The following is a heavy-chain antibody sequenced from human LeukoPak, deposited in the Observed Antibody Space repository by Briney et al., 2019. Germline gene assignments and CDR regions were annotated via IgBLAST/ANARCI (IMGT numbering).Heavy chain of an antibody. D-gene: IGHD2-8*02. CDR2: ISYDGSNK. CDR1: GFTFSSYA. Sequence: PGRSLRLSCAASGFTFSSYAMHWVRQAPGKGLEWVAVISYDGSNKYYADSVKGRFTISRDNSKDTLYLQMNSLRAEDTAIYYCAKASGTGAYFPFDSWGQGTLVTVSS. CDR3: AKASGTGAYFPFDS. V-gene: IGHV3-30-3*01. J-gene: IGHJ4*02.